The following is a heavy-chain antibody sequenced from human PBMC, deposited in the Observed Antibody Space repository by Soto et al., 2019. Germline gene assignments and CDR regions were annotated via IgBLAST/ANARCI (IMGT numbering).Heavy chain of an antibody. CDR1: GGTFSSYT. V-gene: IGHV1-69*02. D-gene: IGHD3-16*01. CDR2: IIPILGIA. Sequence: QVQLVQSGAEVKKPGSSVKVSCKASGGTFSSYTISWVRQAPGQGLEWMGRIIPILGIANYAQKFQGRVTITADKSTSTGYMELSSLRSEDTAVYYCARVGVYTGPDAFDIWGQGTMVTVSS. J-gene: IGHJ3*02. CDR3: ARVGVYTGPDAFDI.